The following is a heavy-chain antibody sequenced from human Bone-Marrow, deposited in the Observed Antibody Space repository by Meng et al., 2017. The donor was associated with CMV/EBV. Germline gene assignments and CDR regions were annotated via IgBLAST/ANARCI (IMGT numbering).Heavy chain of an antibody. CDR1: GFTFSGSA. J-gene: IGHJ4*02. Sequence: ETLSLTCAASGFTFSGSAMHWVRQASGKGLEWVGRIRSKANSYATAYAASVKGRFTISRDDSKNTAYLQMNSLKTEDTAVYYCTRHLSWGQGTLVTVSS. V-gene: IGHV3-73*01. CDR2: IRSKANSYAT. CDR3: TRHLS.